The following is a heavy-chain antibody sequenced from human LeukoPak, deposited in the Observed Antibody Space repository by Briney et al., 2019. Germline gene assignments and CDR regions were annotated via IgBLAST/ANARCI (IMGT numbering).Heavy chain of an antibody. Sequence: GASVKVSCKASDYTFSNFGISWVRQAPGQGLEWMGWISGNNGNTNYAQKLQGRVTMTEDTSTDTAYMELSSLRSEDTAVYYCATVDILTGAHWFDPWGQGTLVTVSS. CDR1: DYTFSNFG. J-gene: IGHJ5*02. V-gene: IGHV1-18*01. CDR2: ISGNNGNT. CDR3: ATVDILTGAHWFDP. D-gene: IGHD3-9*01.